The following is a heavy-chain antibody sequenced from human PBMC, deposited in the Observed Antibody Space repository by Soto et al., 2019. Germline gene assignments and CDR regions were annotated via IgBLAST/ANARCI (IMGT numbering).Heavy chain of an antibody. V-gene: IGHV4-59*01. CDR2: IYYSGST. Sequence: SETLSLTCAVYGGSFSGYYWSWIRQPPGRGLEWIGYIYYSGSTNYNPSLKSRVTISVDTSKNQFSLKLSSVTAADTAVYYCARRYGAPFDYWGQGTLVTVSS. CDR3: ARRYGAPFDY. D-gene: IGHD4-17*01. J-gene: IGHJ4*02. CDR1: GGSFSGYY.